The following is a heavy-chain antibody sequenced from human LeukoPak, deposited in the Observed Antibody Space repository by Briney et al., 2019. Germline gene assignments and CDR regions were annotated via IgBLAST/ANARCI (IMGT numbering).Heavy chain of an antibody. Sequence: GGSLRLSCAASGFTFDDYAMHWVWQAPGKGLEWVSGISWNSGSIGYADSVKGRFTISRDNAKNSLYLQMNSLRAEDMALYYCAKASRRGSWYVYFDYWGQGTLVTVSS. V-gene: IGHV3-9*03. CDR1: GFTFDDYA. CDR3: AKASRRGSWYVYFDY. D-gene: IGHD6-13*01. CDR2: ISWNSGSI. J-gene: IGHJ4*02.